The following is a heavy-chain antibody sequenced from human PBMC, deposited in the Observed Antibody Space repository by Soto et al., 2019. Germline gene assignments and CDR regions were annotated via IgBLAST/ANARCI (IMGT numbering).Heavy chain of an antibody. CDR3: AKDKGIVGATPQY. V-gene: IGHV3-30*18. CDR2: ISYDGSNK. D-gene: IGHD1-26*01. Sequence: QVQLVESGGGVVQPGRSLRLSGAASGFTFSSYGMHWVRQAPGKGLEWVAVISYDGSNKYYADSVKGRFTISRDNSKNTLYLQMNSLRAEDTAVYYCAKDKGIVGATPQYWGQGTLVTVSS. J-gene: IGHJ4*02. CDR1: GFTFSSYG.